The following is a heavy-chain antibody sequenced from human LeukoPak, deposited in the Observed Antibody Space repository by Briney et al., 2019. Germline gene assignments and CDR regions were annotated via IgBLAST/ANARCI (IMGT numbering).Heavy chain of an antibody. CDR1: GFTFSSYG. Sequence: GRSLRLSCAASGFTFSSYGVHWVRQAPGKGLEWVAVISYDGSNKYYADSVKGRFTISRDNSKNTLYLQMNSLRAEDTAVYYCAREEGTYGMDVWGQGTTVTVSS. CDR2: ISYDGSNK. J-gene: IGHJ6*02. V-gene: IGHV3-30*03. CDR3: AREEGTYGMDV.